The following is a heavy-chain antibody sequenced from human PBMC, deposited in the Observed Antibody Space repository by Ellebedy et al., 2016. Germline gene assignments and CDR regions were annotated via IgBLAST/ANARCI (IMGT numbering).Heavy chain of an antibody. Sequence: GGSLRLSXAASGFTFSSYGMHWVRQAPGKGLEWVAVIWYDGSNKYYADSVKGRFTISRDNSKNTLYLQMNSLRAEDTAVYYCARDGRFHKKGGRYYYYYYYMDVWGKGTTVTVFS. D-gene: IGHD2-21*01. J-gene: IGHJ6*03. CDR2: IWYDGSNK. CDR1: GFTFSSYG. CDR3: ARDGRFHKKGGRYYYYYYYMDV. V-gene: IGHV3-33*01.